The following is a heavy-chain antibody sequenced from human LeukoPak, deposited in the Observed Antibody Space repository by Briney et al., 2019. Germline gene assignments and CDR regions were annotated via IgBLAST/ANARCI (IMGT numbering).Heavy chain of an antibody. J-gene: IGHJ4*02. D-gene: IGHD2-15*01. CDR3: ANGIFLPYFDY. V-gene: IGHV3-30*18. CDR2: ISYDGSNK. Sequence: GSLRLSCAASGFTFSSYGMHWVRQAPGKGLEWVAVISYDGSNKYYADSVKGRFTISRDNSKNTLYLQMNSLRAEDTAVYYCANGIFLPYFDYWGQGTLVTVSS. CDR1: GFTFSSYG.